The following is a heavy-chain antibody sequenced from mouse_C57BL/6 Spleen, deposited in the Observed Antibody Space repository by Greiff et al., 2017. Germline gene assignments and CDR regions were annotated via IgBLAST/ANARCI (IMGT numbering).Heavy chain of an antibody. J-gene: IGHJ4*01. CDR1: GYSFTGYY. Sequence: EVQLQESGPELVKPGASVKISCKASGYSFTGYYMNWVKQSPEKSLEWIGEINPSTGGTTYNQKFKAKAKLTVDKSSSTAYMQLKSLSSEDSAVYYCARGVVGAMDYWGQGTSVTVSS. D-gene: IGHD1-1*01. CDR3: ARGVVGAMDY. V-gene: IGHV1-42*01. CDR2: INPSTGGT.